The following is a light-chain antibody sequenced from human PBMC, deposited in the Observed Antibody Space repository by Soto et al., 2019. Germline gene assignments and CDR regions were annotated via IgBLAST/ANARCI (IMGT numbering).Light chain of an antibody. Sequence: DIQMTQSPSTLSASVGDRVTITCRASQSISSWLAWYQQKPGKAPKLLIYKASSLESGVPSRFSGSGSGTEFTLTISSLQPDDFATYFCLQDHTFPWTFGPGTRVEVK. CDR1: QSISSW. CDR3: LQDHTFPWT. J-gene: IGKJ1*01. CDR2: KAS. V-gene: IGKV1-5*03.